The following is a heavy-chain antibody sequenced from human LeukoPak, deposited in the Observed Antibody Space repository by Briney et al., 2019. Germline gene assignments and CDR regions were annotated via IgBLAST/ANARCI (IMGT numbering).Heavy chain of an antibody. CDR2: IYYSGST. J-gene: IGHJ3*02. D-gene: IGHD5-18*01. V-gene: IGHV4-59*01. Sequence: SETLSLTCTVSGGSISSYYWSWIRQPPGKGLEWIGYIYYSGSTNYNPSLKSRVTISVDTSKNLFSLKLSSVTAADTAVYYCARSTATNDAFDIWGQGTMVTVSS. CDR1: GGSISSYY. CDR3: ARSTATNDAFDI.